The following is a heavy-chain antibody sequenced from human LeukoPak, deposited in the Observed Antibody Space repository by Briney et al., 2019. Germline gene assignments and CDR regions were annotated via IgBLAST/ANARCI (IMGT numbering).Heavy chain of an antibody. CDR1: GFTFSSYA. CDR2: ISGSGGST. V-gene: IGHV3-23*01. CDR3: AKSRREYSYGLFDY. Sequence: SGGSLRLSCAASGFTFSSYAMSWVRQAPGKGLEWVSAISGSGGSTYYADSVKGRFTISRDNSKNTLYLQMNSLRAEDTAVYYCAKSRREYSYGLFDYWGQGTLVTVSS. J-gene: IGHJ4*02. D-gene: IGHD5-18*01.